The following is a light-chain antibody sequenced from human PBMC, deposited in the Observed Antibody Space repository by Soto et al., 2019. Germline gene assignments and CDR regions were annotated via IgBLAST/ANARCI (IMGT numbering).Light chain of an antibody. CDR3: QQFNNYIT. V-gene: IGKV1-5*01. Sequence: DIQMXQSPSXLSAXXGDRVTXTSRASQSISSCLAWYRQKRGEAPKLLIYDASSLESGVPSSFSGSGSGTDFTLTISSLQPEDFATYYCQQFNNYITFGQGTKVDI. CDR2: DAS. J-gene: IGKJ1*01. CDR1: QSISSC.